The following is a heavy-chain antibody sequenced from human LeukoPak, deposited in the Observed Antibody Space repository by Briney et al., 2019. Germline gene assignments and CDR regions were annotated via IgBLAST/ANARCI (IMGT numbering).Heavy chain of an antibody. CDR1: AFSFSDYN. V-gene: IGHV3-21*01. CDR3: ARDPYSGTYSDYYHYYMDV. Sequence: PGGSLRLSCAASAFSFSDYNMNWVRQAPGKGLEWVSSITSTGSYIYYADSVKGRFTISRDNAKNSLFLQLNSLRAEDTAVYYCARDPYSGTYSDYYHYYMDVWGKGTTVTVSS. D-gene: IGHD1-26*01. CDR2: ITSTGSYI. J-gene: IGHJ6*03.